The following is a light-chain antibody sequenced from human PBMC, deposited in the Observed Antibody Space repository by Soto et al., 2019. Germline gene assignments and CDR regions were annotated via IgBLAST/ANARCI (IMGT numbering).Light chain of an antibody. CDR2: SAS. V-gene: IGKV1-39*01. CDR1: QSIGHY. Sequence: DIQMTQSPSSLSASVGDRVTITCRASQSIGHYLTWFQQSPGKAPKVLIYSASSLSSGVPSRFSGSGSGTDFTLTINSLQSEDFAVYYCQQYNNWPRTFGQGTKVDIK. J-gene: IGKJ1*01. CDR3: QQYNNWPRT.